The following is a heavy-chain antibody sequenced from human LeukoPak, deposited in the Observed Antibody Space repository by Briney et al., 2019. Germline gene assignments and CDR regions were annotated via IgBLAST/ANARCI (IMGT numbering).Heavy chain of an antibody. Sequence: GESLKISCKGSGYSFTSYWIGWVRQMPGKGLEWMGIIYPGDSDTRYSPSFQGQVTISADKSISTAYLQWSSLKASDTAMYYCARGGVITFGGVTRTPFDYWGQGTLVTVSS. D-gene: IGHD3-16*01. CDR3: ARGGVITFGGVTRTPFDY. CDR1: GYSFTSYW. CDR2: IYPGDSDT. V-gene: IGHV5-51*01. J-gene: IGHJ4*02.